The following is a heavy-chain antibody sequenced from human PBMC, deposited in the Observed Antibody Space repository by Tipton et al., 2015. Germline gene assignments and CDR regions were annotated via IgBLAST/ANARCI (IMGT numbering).Heavy chain of an antibody. J-gene: IGHJ6*02. CDR1: GDSINRYY. V-gene: IGHV4-59*01. Sequence: TLSLTCSVSGDSINRYYWSWIRQPPGKGLEWIGYISYTDGAHYNPALKSRVTISVDTSKNQFSLKMSSVTAADTAVYFCARDLEHGMDVWGQGTTVTVS. CDR2: ISYTDGA. CDR3: ARDLEHGMDV.